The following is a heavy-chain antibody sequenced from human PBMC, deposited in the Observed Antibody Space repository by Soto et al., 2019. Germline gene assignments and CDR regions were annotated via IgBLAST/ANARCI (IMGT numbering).Heavy chain of an antibody. CDR1: GYIFTSYD. D-gene: IGHD2-2*01. J-gene: IGHJ4*02. Sequence: GASVKASCKSSGYIFTSYDINCVRQATGQGLEWMGWMNPNSGNTGYAQKFQGRVTMTRDTSTGTAYMELSSLRSEDTAVYYCARARYCSRTTCYEVDFWGQGTLVTVSS. CDR3: ARARYCSRTTCYEVDF. CDR2: MNPNSGNT. V-gene: IGHV1-8*01.